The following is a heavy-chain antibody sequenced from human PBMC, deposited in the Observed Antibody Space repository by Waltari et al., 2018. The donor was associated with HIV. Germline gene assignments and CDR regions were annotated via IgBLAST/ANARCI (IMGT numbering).Heavy chain of an antibody. D-gene: IGHD6-19*01. CDR1: GFTFSKYW. CDR3: ARRHSSEGILDY. CDR2: INGDESRI. V-gene: IGHV3-74*01. Sequence: EVQLVESGGGLVQPGGSLRLSCVASGFTFSKYWMHWVRQGPGKGLVWVSRINGDESRILYADSVKGRFTISRDNARNTLYLQMNSLRAEDTAVYYCARRHSSEGILDYWGQGTLVTVSS. J-gene: IGHJ4*02.